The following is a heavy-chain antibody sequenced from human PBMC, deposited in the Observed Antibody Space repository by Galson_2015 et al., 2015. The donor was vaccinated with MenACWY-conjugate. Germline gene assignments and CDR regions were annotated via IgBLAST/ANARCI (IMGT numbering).Heavy chain of an antibody. Sequence: SLRLSCAASGFTFDSYRMSWVRQAPGKGLEWVTNINRDGGGTYYASSVKGRFTISKDNAENSLYLQMNSLRAEDTAIYYCARIIHDGLDYWGREPWSPSPQ. CDR2: INRDGGGT. D-gene: IGHD1-1*01. CDR1: GFTFDSYR. J-gene: IGHJ4*02. V-gene: IGHV3-7*01. CDR3: ARIIHDGLDY.